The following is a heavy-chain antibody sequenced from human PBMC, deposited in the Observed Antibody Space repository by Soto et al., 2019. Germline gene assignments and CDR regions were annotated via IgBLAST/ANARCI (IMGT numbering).Heavy chain of an antibody. J-gene: IGHJ6*02. Sequence: ASVKVSCKASGYTFTSYAMHWVRQAPGQRLEWMGWINAGNGNTKYSQKFQGRVTITRDTSASTAYMELSSLRSGDTAVYYCARDRSCSGGSCYSDYGMDVWGQGTTVTVS. CDR2: INAGNGNT. V-gene: IGHV1-3*01. CDR1: GYTFTSYA. D-gene: IGHD2-15*01. CDR3: ARDRSCSGGSCYSDYGMDV.